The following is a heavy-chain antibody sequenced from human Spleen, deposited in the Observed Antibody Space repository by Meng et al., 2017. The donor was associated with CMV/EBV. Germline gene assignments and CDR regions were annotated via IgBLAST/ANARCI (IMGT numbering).Heavy chain of an antibody. CDR1: GYTFTSYG. D-gene: IGHD2-2*01. V-gene: IGHV1-18*01. CDR3: ARGRQHCTSTSCYGFGIRDRYYYYGMDV. J-gene: IGHJ6*02. Sequence: ASVKVSCKASGYTFTSYGITWVRQAPGQGLEWMGWIGAYNGDTNYAQKLQGRVAMTTDTSTSTPYMELRSLRSDDTAVYYCARGRQHCTSTSCYGFGIRDRYYYYGMDVWGQGTTVTVSS. CDR2: IGAYNGDT.